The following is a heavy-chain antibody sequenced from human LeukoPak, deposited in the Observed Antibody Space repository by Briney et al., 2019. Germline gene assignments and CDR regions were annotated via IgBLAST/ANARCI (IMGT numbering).Heavy chain of an antibody. CDR2: IKQDGSEK. D-gene: IGHD2-15*01. CDR3: ARDRWELLSNSYHYCGLDV. Sequence: GGSLRLSCAASGFTLSSYDMIWVRQAPGKGLEWVANIKQDGSEKCYVDSVKGRFTISRDNAKNSLYLQMNSLRAEDTAVYYCARDRWELLSNSYHYCGLDVWGQGTTVTVSS. CDR1: GFTLSSYD. J-gene: IGHJ6*02. V-gene: IGHV3-7*01.